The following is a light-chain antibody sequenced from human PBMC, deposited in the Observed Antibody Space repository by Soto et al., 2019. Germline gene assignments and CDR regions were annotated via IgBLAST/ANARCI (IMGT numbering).Light chain of an antibody. CDR2: SSS. CDR3: QQRYNSTRT. V-gene: IGKV1-39*01. Sequence: DIQMTQSPSSLSASVGDRVTINCRASERISNYLNWYQKKPGADPKLMIWSSSTLPTGVPSRFSGRGSGTDFNLTISGLQTEDVAIYYCQQRYNSTRTFGQGTKLDIK. CDR1: ERISNY. J-gene: IGKJ1*01.